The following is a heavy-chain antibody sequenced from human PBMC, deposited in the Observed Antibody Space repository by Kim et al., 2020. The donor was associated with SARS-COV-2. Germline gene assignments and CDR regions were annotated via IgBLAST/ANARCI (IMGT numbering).Heavy chain of an antibody. V-gene: IGHV4-31*02. CDR3: ARSRITMRVVVDAFDI. Sequence: SLKSRVTIAVDAAKNQFSLKLSCVTAADTAVYYCARSRITMRVVVDAFDIWGQGTMVTVSS. D-gene: IGHD3-22*01. J-gene: IGHJ3*02.